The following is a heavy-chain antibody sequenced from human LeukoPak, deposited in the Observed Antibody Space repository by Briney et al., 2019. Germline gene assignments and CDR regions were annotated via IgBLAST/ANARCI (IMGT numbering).Heavy chain of an antibody. CDR3: ARGRIAVAGTRDYFDY. D-gene: IGHD6-19*01. CDR2: VYYSGDT. Sequence: SETLSLTCTVSGGSVSISNYYWAWIRQPPGEGLEWVGSVYYSGDTYYYPSLKSRVTISVDTSKNQFSLKLSSVTAADTAVYYCARGRIAVAGTRDYFDYWGQGTLVTVSS. CDR1: GGSVSISNYY. V-gene: IGHV4-39*07. J-gene: IGHJ4*02.